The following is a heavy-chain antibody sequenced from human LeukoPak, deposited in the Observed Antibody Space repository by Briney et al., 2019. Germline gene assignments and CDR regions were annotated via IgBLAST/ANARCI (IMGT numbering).Heavy chain of an antibody. CDR1: GGSISSGSYS. CDR2: IYTSGST. CDR3: ARDGGFSFVDDALDM. J-gene: IGHJ3*02. V-gene: IGHV4-61*02. D-gene: IGHD3-16*01. Sequence: PSETLSLTCTVPGGSISSGSYSWSWIRQPAGKGLEWIGRIYTSGSTNYNPSLKSRVTISVDTSRNQFSLKLSSVTAADTAVYYCARDGGFSFVDDALDMWGQGTMVTVSS.